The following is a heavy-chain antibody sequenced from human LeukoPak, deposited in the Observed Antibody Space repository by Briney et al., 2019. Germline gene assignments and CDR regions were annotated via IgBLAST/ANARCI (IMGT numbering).Heavy chain of an antibody. CDR3: AKQVGSQLWWNFDY. CDR2: TSGSGGST. D-gene: IGHD5-18*01. V-gene: IGHV3-23*01. CDR1: GFTLRSYD. Sequence: GGSLRLSCAASGFTLRSYDMSWVRQAPGKGLEWVAATSGSGGSTYYADSVKGRFTISRDNSKNTLYLQMNSLRAEDTAVYYCAKQVGSQLWWNFDYWGQGTLVTVSS. J-gene: IGHJ4*02.